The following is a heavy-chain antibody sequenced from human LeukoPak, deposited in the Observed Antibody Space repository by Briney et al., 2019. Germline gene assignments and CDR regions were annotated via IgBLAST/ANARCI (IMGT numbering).Heavy chain of an antibody. J-gene: IGHJ4*01. D-gene: IGHD6-19*01. CDR1: GFTFSNSA. Sequence: GGSLRLSCAASGFTFSNSAMSWVRQAPGKGLEWVSTLSGSGITTYCADSVKGRFTISRDNSKNTLYLQMNSLRAEDTAVYYCAKGIYSSGWSYFDYWGHGTLDTVSS. CDR3: AKGIYSSGWSYFDY. CDR2: LSGSGITT. V-gene: IGHV3-23*01.